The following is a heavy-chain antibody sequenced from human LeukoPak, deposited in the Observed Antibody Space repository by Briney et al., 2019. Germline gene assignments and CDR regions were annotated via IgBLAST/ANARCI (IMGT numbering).Heavy chain of an antibody. V-gene: IGHV3-23*01. CDR1: GFTFSSYA. CDR2: ISGSGGST. J-gene: IGHJ4*02. Sequence: GGSLRLSCAASGFTFSSYAMSWVRQAPGKGLEWVSAISGSGGSTYYADSVKGRFTISRDNSKNTLYLQMNSLRAEDTAVYYCANPLSSWEALDYWGQGTLVTVSS. D-gene: IGHD1-26*01. CDR3: ANPLSSWEALDY.